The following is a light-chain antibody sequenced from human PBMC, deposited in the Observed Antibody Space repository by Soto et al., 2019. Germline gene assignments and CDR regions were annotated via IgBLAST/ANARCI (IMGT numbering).Light chain of an antibody. CDR3: QQYNNWPPRGT. Sequence: EIVMTQSPATLSVSPGERATLSGRASQSVSSNLAWYQQKPGQAPRLLIYGASTRATGIPARFSGSGSGTEFTLTLSSLQSEDFAVYYCQQYNNWPPRGTFGQGTKVEIK. V-gene: IGKV3-15*01. J-gene: IGKJ1*01. CDR1: QSVSSN. CDR2: GAS.